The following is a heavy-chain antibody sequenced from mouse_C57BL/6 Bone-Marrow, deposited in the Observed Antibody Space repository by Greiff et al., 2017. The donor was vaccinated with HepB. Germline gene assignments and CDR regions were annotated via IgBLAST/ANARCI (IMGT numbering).Heavy chain of an antibody. D-gene: IGHD5-1*01. CDR2: IDPETGGT. V-gene: IGHV1-15*01. CDR1: GYTFTDYE. J-gene: IGHJ2*01. CDR3: TRWGVPFDY. Sequence: QVQLQQSGAELVRPGASVTLSCKASGYTFTDYEMHWVKQTPVHGLEWIGAIDPETGGTAYNQKFKGKAILTADKSSSTAYMELRSLTSDDSAVYYCTRWGVPFDYWGQGTTLTVSS.